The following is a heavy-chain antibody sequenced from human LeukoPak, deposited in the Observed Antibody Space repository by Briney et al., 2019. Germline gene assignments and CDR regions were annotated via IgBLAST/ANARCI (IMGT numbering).Heavy chain of an antibody. Sequence: AASVKVSCKASGYTFTSCAMHWVRQAPGQRLEWMGWINAGNGNTKYSQKSQGRVTITRDTSASTAYMELSSLRSEDTAVYYCARMGSSWGWYNWFDPWGQGTLVTVSS. CDR1: GYTFTSCA. CDR3: ARMGSSWGWYNWFDP. J-gene: IGHJ5*02. D-gene: IGHD6-13*01. V-gene: IGHV1-3*01. CDR2: INAGNGNT.